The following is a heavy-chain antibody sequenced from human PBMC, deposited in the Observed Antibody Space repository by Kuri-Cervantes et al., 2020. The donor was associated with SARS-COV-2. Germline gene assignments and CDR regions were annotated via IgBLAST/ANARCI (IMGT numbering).Heavy chain of an antibody. Sequence: GGSLRLSCAASGFTFNNYGMHWVRQAPGKGLEWVAVISHDGRNKYYADSVKGRFTISRDNSKVTMYLQMSSLRPEDTAVYYCAKDRRRPITSTLQEIYYYGMGVWGQGTAVTVSS. CDR1: GFTFNNYG. CDR3: AKDRRRPITSTLQEIYYYGMGV. J-gene: IGHJ6*02. CDR2: ISHDGRNK. V-gene: IGHV3-30*18. D-gene: IGHD1-14*01.